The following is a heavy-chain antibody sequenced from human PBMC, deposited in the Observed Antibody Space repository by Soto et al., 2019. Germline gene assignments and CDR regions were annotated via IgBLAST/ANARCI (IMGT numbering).Heavy chain of an antibody. D-gene: IGHD4-17*01. CDR3: AREQNGDPTYNWFDP. V-gene: IGHV4-31*03. Sequence: QVQLHESGPGLVKPSQTLSLTCTVSGGSISSGGYYWSWIRQPPGKGLEWIGYIYYSGSTYYNPSLKSRVTISVDTSKNQFSLKLSSVTAADTAVYYSAREQNGDPTYNWFDPWGQGTLVTVSS. CDR2: IYYSGST. J-gene: IGHJ5*02. CDR1: GGSISSGGYY.